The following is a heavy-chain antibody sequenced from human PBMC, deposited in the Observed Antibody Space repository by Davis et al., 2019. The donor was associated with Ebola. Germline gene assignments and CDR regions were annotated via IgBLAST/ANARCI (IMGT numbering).Heavy chain of an antibody. J-gene: IGHJ6*02. CDR3: ARDGLRYNWNYNYYYYYGMDV. CDR1: GFTFSSYA. Sequence: GESLKISCAASGFTFSSYAMSWVRQAPGKGLEWVSAISGIGGSTYYADSVKGRFTISRDNAKSSLYLQMNSLRAEDTAVYYCARDGLRYNWNYNYYYYYGMDVWGQGTTVTVSS. V-gene: IGHV3-23*01. D-gene: IGHD1-7*01. CDR2: ISGIGGST.